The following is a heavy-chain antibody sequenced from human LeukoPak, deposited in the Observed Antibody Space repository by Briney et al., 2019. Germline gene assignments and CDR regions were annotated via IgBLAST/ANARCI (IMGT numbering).Heavy chain of an antibody. Sequence: SETLSLTCAVYGGSFSGYYWSWIRQPPGKGLEWIGEINHSGSTNYNPSLKSRVTISVDTSKNQFSLKLSSVTAADTAVYYCASLVVVTARSKRAYWIDPWGQGTLVTVSS. V-gene: IGHV4-34*01. J-gene: IGHJ5*02. CDR3: ASLVVVTARSKRAYWIDP. D-gene: IGHD2-21*02. CDR2: INHSGST. CDR1: GGSFSGYY.